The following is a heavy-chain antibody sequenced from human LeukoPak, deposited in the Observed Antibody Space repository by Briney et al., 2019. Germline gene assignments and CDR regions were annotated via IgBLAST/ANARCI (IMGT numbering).Heavy chain of an antibody. CDR2: IRYDGSNK. V-gene: IGHV3-30*02. CDR3: TKDWRHSGYDGYYFDY. CDR1: GFIFSSYG. D-gene: IGHD5-12*01. Sequence: GGSLRLSCAASGFIFSSYGMHWVRQAPGKGLEWVAFIRYDGSNKYYADSVKGRFTISRDNSKNTLYQQMNSLRAEDTAVYYCTKDWRHSGYDGYYFDYWGQGTLVTVSS. J-gene: IGHJ4*02.